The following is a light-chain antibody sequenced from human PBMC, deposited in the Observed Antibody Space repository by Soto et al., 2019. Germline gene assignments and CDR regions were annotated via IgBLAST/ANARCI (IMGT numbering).Light chain of an antibody. Sequence: QLVLTQSPSASASLGASVRLTCTLSSGHSSYAIAWHQQQPEKGPRYLMKINSDGSHNTGDGIPDRFSGSSSGAERYLTISSLQSEDEADYYCQTWGTGIWVFGGGTKVTVL. CDR2: INSDGSH. CDR1: SGHSSYA. J-gene: IGLJ3*02. V-gene: IGLV4-69*01. CDR3: QTWGTGIWV.